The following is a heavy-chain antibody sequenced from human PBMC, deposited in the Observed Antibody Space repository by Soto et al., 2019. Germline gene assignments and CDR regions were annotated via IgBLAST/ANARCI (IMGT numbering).Heavy chain of an antibody. CDR1: GYSFTSYW. J-gene: IGHJ4*02. Sequence: GESLKISCNGSGYSFTSYWISWVRQMPGKGLEWMGRIDPSDSYTNYSPSFQGHVTISADKSISTAYLQWSSLKASDTAMYYCERNGVVVTATPTFDYWGQGTLVTVYS. CDR3: ERNGVVVTATPTFDY. V-gene: IGHV5-10-1*01. D-gene: IGHD2-21*02. CDR2: IDPSDSYT.